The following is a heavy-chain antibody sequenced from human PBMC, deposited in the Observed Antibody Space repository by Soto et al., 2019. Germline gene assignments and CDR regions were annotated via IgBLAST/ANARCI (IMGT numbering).Heavy chain of an antibody. J-gene: IGHJ6*02. V-gene: IGHV1-69*01. D-gene: IGHD2-2*01. CDR3: ASLQYQLLCSGYYYGMDV. CDR2: IIPIFGTA. Sequence: SLTVYCKASGGTFSIWAIIHAPPGHGQGPEWMGGIIPIFGTANYAQKFQGRVTITADESTSTAYMELSSLRSEDTAVYYCASLQYQLLCSGYYYGMDVWGQGTTVTVSS. CDR1: GGTFSIWA.